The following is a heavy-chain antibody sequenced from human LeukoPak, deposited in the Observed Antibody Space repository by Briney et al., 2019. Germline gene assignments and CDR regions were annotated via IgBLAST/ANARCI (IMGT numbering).Heavy chain of an antibody. J-gene: IGHJ4*02. Sequence: ASVKVSCKASGYTFTSYGISWVRQAPGQGLEWMGRIIPILGIANYAQKFQGRVTITADKSTSTAYMELSSLRSEDTAVYYCARDPKGLAAAPSEDYWGQGTLVTVSS. CDR1: GYTFTSYG. CDR2: IIPILGIA. D-gene: IGHD6-13*01. V-gene: IGHV1-69*04. CDR3: ARDPKGLAAAPSEDY.